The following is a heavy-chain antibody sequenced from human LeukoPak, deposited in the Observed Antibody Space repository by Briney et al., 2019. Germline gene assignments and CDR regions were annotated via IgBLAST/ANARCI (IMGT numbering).Heavy chain of an antibody. Sequence: GGSLRLSCAASVFSFSNCSMNWFRQAPGKGLEWVSSISSSSTYIYYADSLEGRFTISRDNVRNSLYLQMNSLRAEDTAVYYCAGDYEGNLAFDIWGQGTMVTVSS. V-gene: IGHV3-21*01. CDR2: ISSSSTYI. D-gene: IGHD4-23*01. J-gene: IGHJ3*02. CDR1: VFSFSNCS. CDR3: AGDYEGNLAFDI.